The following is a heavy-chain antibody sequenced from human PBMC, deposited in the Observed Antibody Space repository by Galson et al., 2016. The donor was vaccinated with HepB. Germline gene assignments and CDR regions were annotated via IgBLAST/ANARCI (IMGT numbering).Heavy chain of an antibody. Sequence: PALVKPTQTLTLTCTFSGFSLTTRGLGVGWIRQPPGKALEWLGLIYWDGDKRYSPSLNSKLTITRDTSKNQVVLKMTNVDPVDTGTYYCARKMDHYDVLTMNFDTWGQGTLVTVSS. D-gene: IGHD3-9*01. CDR1: GFSLTTRGLG. CDR2: IYWDGDK. CDR3: ARKMDHYDVLTMNFDT. J-gene: IGHJ4*02. V-gene: IGHV2-5*02.